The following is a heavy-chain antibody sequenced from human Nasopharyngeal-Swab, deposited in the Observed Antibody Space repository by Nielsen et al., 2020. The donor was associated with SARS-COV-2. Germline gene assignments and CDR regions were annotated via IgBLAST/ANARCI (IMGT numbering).Heavy chain of an antibody. Sequence: RRPPGKGLEGSGEIKHSGSNNYNPSLKSRSTLSEETYQKQFSLKLSSVTAADTAVYYSARGVGKQITIFEVVIASNWFDPWGQGTLVTVSS. D-gene: IGHD3-3*01. CDR2: IKHSGSN. J-gene: IGHJ5*02. CDR3: ARGVGKQITIFEVVIASNWFDP. V-gene: IGHV4-34*01.